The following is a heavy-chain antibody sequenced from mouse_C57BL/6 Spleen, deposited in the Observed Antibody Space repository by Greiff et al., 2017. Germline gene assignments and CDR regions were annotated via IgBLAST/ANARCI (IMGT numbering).Heavy chain of an antibody. J-gene: IGHJ4*01. CDR2: IDPENGDT. CDR1: GFNIKDDY. Sequence: VQLKQSGAELVRPGASVKLSCTASGFNIKDDYMHWVKQRPEQGLEWIGWIDPENGDTEYASKFQGKATITADTSSNTAYLQLSSLTSEDTAVYYCTNGNYRAMDYWGQGTSVTVSS. D-gene: IGHD2-1*01. V-gene: IGHV14-4*01. CDR3: TNGNYRAMDY.